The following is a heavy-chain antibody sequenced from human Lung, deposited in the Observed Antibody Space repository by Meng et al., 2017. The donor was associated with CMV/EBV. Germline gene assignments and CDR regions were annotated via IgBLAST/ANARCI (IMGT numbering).Heavy chain of an antibody. CDR3: ARGEIVRKGVDY. CDR2: INHSGST. J-gene: IGHJ4*02. D-gene: IGHD3-16*02. V-gene: IGHV4-34*01. CDR1: GGSFSGYY. Sequence: SETLSLXCAVYGGSFSGYYWSWIRQPPGKGLEWIGEINHSGSTNYNPSLKSRVTISVDTSKNQFSLKLSSVTAADTAVYSCARGEIVRKGVDYWGQGTLVTVSS.